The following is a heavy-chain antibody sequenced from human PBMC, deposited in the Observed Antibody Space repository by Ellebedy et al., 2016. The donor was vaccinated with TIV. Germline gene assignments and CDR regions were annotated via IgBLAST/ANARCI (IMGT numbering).Heavy chain of an antibody. J-gene: IGHJ4*02. V-gene: IGHV1-18*04. CDR1: GYPFSSYG. CDR3: ARDHGTKSVDY. Sequence: AASVKVSCQASGYPFSSYGMSWVRQAPGRGLEWMGWISGNGENTNYEQKFQGRVTMTADTSTSTIYMEFRSLRSDDTAVYFCARDHGTKSVDYWGQGTLVTVSS. CDR2: ISGNGENT.